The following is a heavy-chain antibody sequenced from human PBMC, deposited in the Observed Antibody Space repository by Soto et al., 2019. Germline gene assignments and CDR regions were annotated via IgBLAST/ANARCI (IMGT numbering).Heavy chain of an antibody. J-gene: IGHJ6*02. D-gene: IGHD2-15*01. V-gene: IGHV3-23*01. Sequence: GGSLRLSCAASGFTFSGYAMSWVRQAPGKGLEWVSAISGSGGSTYYADSVKGRFTISRDNSKNTLYLQMNSLRAEDTAVYYCAKRIDVYYYYGMDVWGQGTTVTVSS. CDR1: GFTFSGYA. CDR2: ISGSGGST. CDR3: AKRIDVYYYYGMDV.